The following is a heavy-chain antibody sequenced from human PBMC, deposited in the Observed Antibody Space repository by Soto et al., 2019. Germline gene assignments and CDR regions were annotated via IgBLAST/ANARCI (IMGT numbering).Heavy chain of an antibody. CDR1: GIKFRDSA. D-gene: IGHD3-10*01. CDR3: AQLALWFGEFGRGY. Sequence: GGSLRLSCAAPGIKFRDSAMSWVRQAPGKGLEWVSSISNNGDATYYADSVKGRFHISRDNSEKTVFLEMNSLRVEDTAVYFCAQLALWFGEFGRGYWGQGALVTVSS. V-gene: IGHV3-23*01. J-gene: IGHJ4*02. CDR2: ISNNGDAT.